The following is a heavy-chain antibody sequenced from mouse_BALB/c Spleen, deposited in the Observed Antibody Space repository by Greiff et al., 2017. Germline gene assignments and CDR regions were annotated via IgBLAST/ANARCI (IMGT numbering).Heavy chain of an antibody. Sequence: VQLKESGPELVKPGASVKISCKASGYTFTDYNMHWVKQSHGKSLEWIGYIYPYNGGTGYNQKFKSKATLTADKSSSTAYMQLSSLTSEDSAVYYCAKGNGNYGAYWGQGTLVTVSA. D-gene: IGHD2-1*01. CDR1: GYTFTDYN. CDR2: IYPYNGGT. CDR3: AKGNGNYGAY. J-gene: IGHJ3*01. V-gene: IGHV1S29*02.